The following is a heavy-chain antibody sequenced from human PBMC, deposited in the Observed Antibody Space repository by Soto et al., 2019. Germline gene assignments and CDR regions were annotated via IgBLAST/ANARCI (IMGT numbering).Heavy chain of an antibody. Sequence: QVQLVKSGAEVKKPGASVKVSCKASGYTFTSYGISWVRQAPGQGLEWMGWISAYNGNTNYAQKLQGRVTMTTDTSTSTAYMELRSLRSDDTAVYYCARDSSLRFLEWLADYYYYYYGMDVWGQGTTVTVSS. J-gene: IGHJ6*02. D-gene: IGHD3-3*01. V-gene: IGHV1-18*01. CDR1: GYTFTSYG. CDR3: ARDSSLRFLEWLADYYYYYYGMDV. CDR2: ISAYNGNT.